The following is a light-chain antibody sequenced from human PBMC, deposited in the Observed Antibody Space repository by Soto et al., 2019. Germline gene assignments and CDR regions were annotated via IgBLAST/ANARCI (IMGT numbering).Light chain of an antibody. CDR3: QQSYSTPIT. CDR2: VAS. V-gene: IGKV1-39*01. J-gene: IGKJ5*01. CDR1: QTISSY. Sequence: DIHMTQSPSSLSASVGDRVTITCRASQTISSYLNWYQQKPGKATKLLIYVASSLQGGVPSRFSGSGSGTDFTLTSGSLQPDDFATYYCQQSYSTPITFGQGTRLEIK.